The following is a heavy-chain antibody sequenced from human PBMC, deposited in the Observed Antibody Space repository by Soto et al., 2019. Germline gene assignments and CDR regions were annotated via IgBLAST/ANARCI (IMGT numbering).Heavy chain of an antibody. J-gene: IGHJ6*02. V-gene: IGHV3-73*01. CDR1: GFTFSGSA. CDR3: TRHPEGFSSGYYDSGMDV. Sequence: SLRLSCAASGFTFSGSAMHWVRQASGKGLEWVGRIRSKANSYATAYAASVKGRFTISRDDSKNTAYLQMNSLKTEDTAVYYCTRHPEGFSSGYYDSGMDVWGQGTTVTVSS. CDR2: IRSKANSYAT. D-gene: IGHD3-3*01.